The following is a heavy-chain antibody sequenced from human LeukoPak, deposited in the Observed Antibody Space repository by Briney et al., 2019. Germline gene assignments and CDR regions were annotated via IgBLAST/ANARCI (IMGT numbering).Heavy chain of an antibody. CDR1: GGSISSYY. CDR2: IYHSGST. D-gene: IGHD6-13*01. Sequence: PSETLSLTCTVSGGSISSYYWSWIRQPPGKGLEWIGEIYHSGSTNYNPSLKSRVTISVDKSKNQFSLKLSSVTAADTAVYYCARGEAAAGSWWFDPWGQGTLVTVSS. V-gene: IGHV4-59*12. CDR3: ARGEAAAGSWWFDP. J-gene: IGHJ5*02.